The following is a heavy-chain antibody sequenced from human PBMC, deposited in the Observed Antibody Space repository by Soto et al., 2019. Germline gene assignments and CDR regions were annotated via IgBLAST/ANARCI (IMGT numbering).Heavy chain of an antibody. D-gene: IGHD3-22*01. Sequence: GGSLRLSCAASGFTFSGYGMHWVRQAPGKGLEWVAVISYDGSNKYYADSVKGRFTISRDNSKDTLYLQMNSLRAEDTAVYYCAKAVGYYYDSSGYNYFDYWGQGTLVTVSS. J-gene: IGHJ4*02. CDR3: AKAVGYYYDSSGYNYFDY. V-gene: IGHV3-30*18. CDR2: ISYDGSNK. CDR1: GFTFSGYG.